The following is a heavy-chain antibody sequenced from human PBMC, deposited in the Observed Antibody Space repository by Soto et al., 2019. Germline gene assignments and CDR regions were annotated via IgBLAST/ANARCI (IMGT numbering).Heavy chain of an antibody. CDR2: IIPIVGLT. V-gene: IGHV1-69*02. Sequence: QVQLLQSGSEVKKPGSSVKVSCRASGGSLSSYPVTWVRQAPGQGLEWMGRIIPIVGLTNYAQKFQGRVTIAADKSTSTAYMELSSLRSDDTAVYYCARPTGGHDAGGNYMAVWGKGTTVIVSS. J-gene: IGHJ6*03. CDR1: GGSLSSYP. D-gene: IGHD2-8*02. CDR3: ARPTGGHDAGGNYMAV.